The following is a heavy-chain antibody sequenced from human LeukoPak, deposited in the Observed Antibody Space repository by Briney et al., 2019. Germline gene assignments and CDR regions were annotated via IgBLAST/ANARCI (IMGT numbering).Heavy chain of an antibody. CDR3: ARVKGSGYRNSIDY. Sequence: GGSLRLSCAASGFTFDDYAMNWVGQAPGKGLEWVSGINWNGGSTYYRDSVKGRFTISRDNAKNSLYLQMNSLRAEDTALYYCARVKGSGYRNSIDYWGQGTLVTVSS. CDR2: INWNGGST. CDR1: GFTFDDYA. D-gene: IGHD3-3*01. V-gene: IGHV3-20*04. J-gene: IGHJ4*02.